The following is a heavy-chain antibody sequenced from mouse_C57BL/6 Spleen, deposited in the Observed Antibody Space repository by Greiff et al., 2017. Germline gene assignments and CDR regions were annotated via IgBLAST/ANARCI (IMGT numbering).Heavy chain of an antibody. D-gene: IGHD2-3*01. CDR2: IRLKSDNYAT. CDR3: TGNGYYAWFAY. CDR1: GFTFSNYW. V-gene: IGHV6-3*01. J-gene: IGHJ3*01. Sequence: VQLKESGGGLVQPGGSMKLSCVASGFTFSNYWMNWVRQSPEKGLEWVAQIRLKSDNYATHYAESVKGRFTILRDYSKSSVYLQMNNLRAEDTGIYYCTGNGYYAWFAYWGQGTLVTVSA.